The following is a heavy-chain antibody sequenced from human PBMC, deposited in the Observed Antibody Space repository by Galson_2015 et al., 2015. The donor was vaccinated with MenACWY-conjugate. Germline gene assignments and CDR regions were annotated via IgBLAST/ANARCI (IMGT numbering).Heavy chain of an antibody. CDR3: ARHPPGGRGMDV. CDR2: ISPGDSNT. Sequence: QSGAEVKKPGESLKISCTASGYIFTTYWIAWVRQMPGKGLEWMGLISPGDSNTRYSPSFQGQVTISADKSISTAYLQWSSLKASDTAMYYCARHPPGGRGMDVRGQGTTVTVSS. V-gene: IGHV5-51*01. D-gene: IGHD1-26*01. CDR1: GYIFTTYW. J-gene: IGHJ6*02.